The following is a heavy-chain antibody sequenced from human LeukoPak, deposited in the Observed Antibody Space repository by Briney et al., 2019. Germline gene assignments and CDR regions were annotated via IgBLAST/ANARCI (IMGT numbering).Heavy chain of an antibody. CDR3: ARHPALLRYFDWLLLPDAFDI. CDR2: IYYSGST. V-gene: IGHV4-31*03. D-gene: IGHD3-9*01. J-gene: IGHJ3*02. CDR1: GGSISSGGYY. Sequence: PSQTLSLTCTVSGGSISSGGYYWSWIRQHPGKGLEWIGYIYYSGSTYYNPSLKSRVTISVDTSKNQFSLKLSSVTAADTAVYYCARHPALLRYFDWLLLPDAFDIWGQGTMVTVSS.